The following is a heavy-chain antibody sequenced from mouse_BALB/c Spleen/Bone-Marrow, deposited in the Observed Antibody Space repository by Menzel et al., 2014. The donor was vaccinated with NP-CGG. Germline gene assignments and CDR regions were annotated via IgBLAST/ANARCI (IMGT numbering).Heavy chain of an antibody. CDR3: ASYDGYYYWFFDV. D-gene: IGHD2-3*01. CDR2: INPDSSTI. J-gene: IGHJ1*01. CDR1: GFDFSRYW. Sequence: EVQRVESGGGLVQPGGSLKLSCAASGFDFSRYWMSWVRQAPGKGLEWIGEINPDSSTINYTPSLKNKFIISRDNAKNTLYLQMSKVRSEDTDLYYCASYDGYYYWFFDVWGAGTTVTISS. V-gene: IGHV4-1*02.